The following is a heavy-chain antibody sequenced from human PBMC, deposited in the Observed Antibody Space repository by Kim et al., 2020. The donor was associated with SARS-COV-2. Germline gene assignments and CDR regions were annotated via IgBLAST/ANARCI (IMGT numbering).Heavy chain of an antibody. V-gene: IGHV4-34*01. J-gene: IGHJ4*02. D-gene: IGHD5-12*01. CDR3: ARGAGGYSGYDYLLFDY. Sequence: LKGRVTRSVHTSKNQFSLKLSSVTAADTAVYYCARGAGGYSGYDYLLFDYWGQGTLVTVSS.